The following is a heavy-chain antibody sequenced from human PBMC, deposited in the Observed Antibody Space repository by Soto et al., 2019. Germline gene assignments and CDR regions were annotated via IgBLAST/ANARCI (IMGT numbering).Heavy chain of an antibody. Sequence: GGSLRLSCAASGFTFSSYEMNWVRQAPGKGLEWVSYISSSGSTIYYADSVKDRFTISRDNAKNSLYLQLNSLRAEDTAVYYCARDRGGNYVDYWGQGTLVTVSS. CDR3: ARDRGGNYVDY. V-gene: IGHV3-48*03. D-gene: IGHD2-15*01. J-gene: IGHJ4*02. CDR2: ISSSGSTI. CDR1: GFTFSSYE.